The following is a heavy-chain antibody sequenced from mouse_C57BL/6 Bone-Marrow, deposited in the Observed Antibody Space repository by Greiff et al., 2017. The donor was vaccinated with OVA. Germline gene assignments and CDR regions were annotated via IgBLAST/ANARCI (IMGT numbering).Heavy chain of an antibody. CDR1: GFTFSSYA. D-gene: IGHD1-1*01. CDR3: AREGGSSYPYAMDY. V-gene: IGHV5-4*01. Sequence: EVKLMESGGGLVKPGGSLKLSCAASGFTFSSYAMSWVRQTPEKRLEWVATISDGGSYTYYPDNVKGRFTISRDNAKNNRYLQMSHLKSEDTAMYYCAREGGSSYPYAMDYWGQGTSVTVSS. CDR2: ISDGGSYT. J-gene: IGHJ4*01.